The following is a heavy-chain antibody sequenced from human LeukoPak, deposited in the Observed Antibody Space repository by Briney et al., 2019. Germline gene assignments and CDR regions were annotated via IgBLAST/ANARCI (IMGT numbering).Heavy chain of an antibody. CDR1: GFTCSIYW. Sequence: GSLRLSCAASGFTCSIYWMTWVRKAPGKGLEWVANIKQDGSDKYYVDSVKGRFTISRDNAKNSLYLQMNSLRAEDTAVYYCARYYSGSYDYWGQGTLVTVSS. J-gene: IGHJ4*02. CDR3: ARYYSGSYDY. D-gene: IGHD1-26*01. V-gene: IGHV3-7*01. CDR2: IKQDGSDK.